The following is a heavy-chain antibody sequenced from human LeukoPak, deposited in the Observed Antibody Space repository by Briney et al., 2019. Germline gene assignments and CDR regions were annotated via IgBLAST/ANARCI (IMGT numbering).Heavy chain of an antibody. D-gene: IGHD3-3*01. J-gene: IGHJ4*02. Sequence: SETLSLTCTVSGGSISSYYWSWIRQPPGKRLEWIGHIYYSGSTNYNPSLKSRVTISVDTSKNQFSLKMSSVTAADTAVYYCASRSSIWSGYQDTLYYFDSWGQGTLVTVSS. CDR1: GGSISSYY. CDR2: IYYSGST. V-gene: IGHV4-59*01. CDR3: ASRSSIWSGYQDTLYYFDS.